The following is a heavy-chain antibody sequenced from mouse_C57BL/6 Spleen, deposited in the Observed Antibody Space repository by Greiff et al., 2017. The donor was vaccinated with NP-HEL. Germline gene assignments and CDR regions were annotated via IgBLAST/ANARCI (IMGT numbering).Heavy chain of an antibody. CDR1: GYTFTSYW. J-gene: IGHJ4*01. D-gene: IGHD3-2*02. Sequence: QVQLQQPGAELVKPGASVKLSCKASGYTFTSYWITWVKQRPGQGLEWIGDIYPGSGSTNYNEKFKSKATLTVDTSSSTAYMQLSSLTSEDSAVYYCARPSGYDAMDYWGQGTSVTVSS. V-gene: IGHV1-55*01. CDR3: ARPSGYDAMDY. CDR2: IYPGSGST.